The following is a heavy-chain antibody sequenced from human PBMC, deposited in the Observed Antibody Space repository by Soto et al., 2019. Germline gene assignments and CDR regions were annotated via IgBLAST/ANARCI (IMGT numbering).Heavy chain of an antibody. CDR1: GGSISSGDYY. Sequence: SETLSLTCTVSGGSISSGDYYWSWIRQPPGKGLEWIGYIYYSGSTYYNPSLKSRVTISVDTSKNQFSLKLSSVTAADTAVYYCARDAVTHYYYYGMDVWGQGTTVTVSS. J-gene: IGHJ6*02. V-gene: IGHV4-30-4*01. CDR2: IYYSGST. D-gene: IGHD2-21*02. CDR3: ARDAVTHYYYYGMDV.